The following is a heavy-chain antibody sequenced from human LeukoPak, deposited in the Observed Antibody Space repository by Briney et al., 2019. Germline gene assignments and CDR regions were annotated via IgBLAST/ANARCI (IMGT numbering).Heavy chain of an antibody. CDR1: GFTFSSYA. J-gene: IGHJ4*02. D-gene: IGHD3-22*01. Sequence: GGSLRLSCAASGFTFSSYAMSWVRQAPGKGLEWVSGISGSGGSTYYADSVKGRFTISRDNSKNTLYLQMSSLRAEDTAVYYSAKEHTDSSGYYLDYWGQGTLVTVSS. CDR3: AKEHTDSSGYYLDY. CDR2: ISGSGGST. V-gene: IGHV3-23*01.